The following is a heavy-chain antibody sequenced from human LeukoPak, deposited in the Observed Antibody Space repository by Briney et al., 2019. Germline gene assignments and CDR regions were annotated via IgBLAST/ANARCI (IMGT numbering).Heavy chain of an antibody. J-gene: IGHJ3*02. V-gene: IGHV4-59*01. D-gene: IGHD3-3*01. CDR1: GGSISSYY. CDR3: ARASGYYGAITAFDI. Sequence: SETLSLTCTVSGGSISSYYWSWIRQPPGKGLEWIGYIYYSGSTNYNPSLKSRVTISVDTSKNQFSLKLSSVTAADTAVYYCARASGYYGAITAFDIWGQGTMVTVSS. CDR2: IYYSGST.